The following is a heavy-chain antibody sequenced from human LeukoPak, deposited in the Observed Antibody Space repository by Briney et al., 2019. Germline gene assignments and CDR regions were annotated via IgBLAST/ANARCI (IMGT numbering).Heavy chain of an antibody. CDR1: GFTVSSNY. Sequence: GGSLRLSCVVSGFTVSSNYMSWVRQAPGKGLEWVSVIYSGGDTYYADSVKGRFTISRDTSKNTLYLQMNSLRAEDTAVYYCARMKQWLAEFDYWGQGTLVTVSS. CDR2: IYSGGDT. CDR3: ARMKQWLAEFDY. J-gene: IGHJ4*02. V-gene: IGHV3-53*01. D-gene: IGHD6-19*01.